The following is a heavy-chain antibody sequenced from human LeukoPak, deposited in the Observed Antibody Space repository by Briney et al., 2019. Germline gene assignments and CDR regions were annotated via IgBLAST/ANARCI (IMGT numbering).Heavy chain of an antibody. V-gene: IGHV1-69*01. CDR1: GGTFSSYA. CDR2: IIPIFGTA. Sequence: GSSVKVSCKASGGTFSSYAISGVRQAPGQGLEWMGGIIPIFGTANYAQKFQGRVTITADESTSTAYMELSSLRSEDTAVYYCARVGSGGSCYSCHFDYWGQGTLVTVSS. D-gene: IGHD2-15*01. CDR3: ARVGSGGSCYSCHFDY. J-gene: IGHJ4*02.